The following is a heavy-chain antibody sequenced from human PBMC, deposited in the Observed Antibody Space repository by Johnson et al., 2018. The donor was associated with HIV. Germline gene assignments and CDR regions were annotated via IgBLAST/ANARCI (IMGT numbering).Heavy chain of an antibody. CDR3: ARVGANFDAFDI. V-gene: IGHV3-11*04. J-gene: IGHJ3*02. CDR1: GFTFSDYY. Sequence: QVQLVESGGGLVKPGGSLRLSCAASGFTFSDYYMSWIRQAPGKGLEWVSYISSSGSNIYKADSVKGRFTISRDNAKNSLFLQMNSLRAEYTAVYYCARVGANFDAFDIWGQGTMVTVSS. CDR2: ISSSGSNI. D-gene: IGHD4/OR15-4a*01.